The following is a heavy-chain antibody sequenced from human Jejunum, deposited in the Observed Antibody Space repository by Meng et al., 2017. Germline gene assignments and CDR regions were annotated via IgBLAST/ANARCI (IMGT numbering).Heavy chain of an antibody. Sequence: EVQLLESGGGLVQPGGCLRLSCAASGFTFSSYAMPWVRQAPGKGLEWVSVISGNGDITYYADSVRGRFTISRDNSKDTLYLEMNSLRAEDTALYYCAKDNLVVTTIQGYFDYWGLGTLVTVSS. J-gene: IGHJ4*02. D-gene: IGHD2-21*02. V-gene: IGHV3-23*01. CDR1: GFTFSSYA. CDR2: ISGNGDIT. CDR3: AKDNLVVTTIQGYFDY.